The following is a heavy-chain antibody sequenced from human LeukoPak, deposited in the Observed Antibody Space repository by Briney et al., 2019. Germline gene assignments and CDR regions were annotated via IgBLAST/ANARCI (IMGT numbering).Heavy chain of an antibody. Sequence: PSETLSLTCTVSGGSISSYYWSWIRQPPGKGLEWIGEINHSGSTNYNPSLKSRVTISVDTSKNQFSLKLSSVTAADTAVYYCARGYCSGGSCYPLGFDYWGQGTLVTVSS. CDR1: GGSISSYY. D-gene: IGHD2-15*01. J-gene: IGHJ4*02. CDR2: INHSGST. V-gene: IGHV4-34*01. CDR3: ARGYCSGGSCYPLGFDY.